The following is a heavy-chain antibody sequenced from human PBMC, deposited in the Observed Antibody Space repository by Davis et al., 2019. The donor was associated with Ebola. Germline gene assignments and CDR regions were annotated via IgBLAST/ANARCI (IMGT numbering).Heavy chain of an antibody. CDR2: ISSSGSTI. D-gene: IGHD1-26*01. CDR1: GFTFSDYY. V-gene: IGHV3-11*01. Sequence: GESLKISCAASGFTFSDYYMSWIRQAPGKGLEWVSYISSSGSTIYYADSVKGRFTISRDNAKNSLYLQMNSLRAEDTAVYYCARDRSGATLFDYWGQGTLVTVSS. J-gene: IGHJ4*02. CDR3: ARDRSGATLFDY.